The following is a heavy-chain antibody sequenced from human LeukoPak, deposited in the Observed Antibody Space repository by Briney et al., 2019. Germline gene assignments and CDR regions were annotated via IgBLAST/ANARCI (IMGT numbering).Heavy chain of an antibody. CDR3: ARHRLVRGVIYYYYGMDV. V-gene: IGHV4-59*08. J-gene: IGHJ6*02. CDR1: GGSISSYY. CDR2: IYYSGST. Sequence: SEALSLTCTVSGGSISSYYWSWIRQPPGKGLEWIGYIYYSGSTNYNPSLKSRVTISVDTSKNQFSLKLSSVTAADTAAYYCARHRLVRGVIYYYYGMDVWGQGTTVTVSS. D-gene: IGHD3-10*01.